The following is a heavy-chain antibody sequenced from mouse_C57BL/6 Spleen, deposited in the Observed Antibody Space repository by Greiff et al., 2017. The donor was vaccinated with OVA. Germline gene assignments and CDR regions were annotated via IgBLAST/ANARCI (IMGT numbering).Heavy chain of an antibody. D-gene: IGHD1-1*01. Sequence: QVQLQQSGAELVRPGTSVKVSCKASGYAFTNYLIAWVKQRPGQGLEWIGVINPGSGGTNYNEKFKGKATLTADKSSSTAYMQLSSLTSEDSAVYFCAREDYSAWFAYWGQGTLVTVSA. CDR3: AREDYSAWFAY. V-gene: IGHV1-54*01. CDR2: INPGSGGT. CDR1: GYAFTNYL. J-gene: IGHJ3*01.